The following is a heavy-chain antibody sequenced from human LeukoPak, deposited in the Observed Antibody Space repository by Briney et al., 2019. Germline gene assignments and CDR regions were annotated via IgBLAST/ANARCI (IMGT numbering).Heavy chain of an antibody. J-gene: IGHJ4*02. CDR3: AKDAAGPEY. D-gene: IGHD6-13*01. Sequence: GGSLRLSCAASGLTFSNYGMNWVRQAPGKGLEWVSTISGSGATTYYADSVKGRFTISRDNSKNTLFLQMNSLRVEDTAIYYCAKDAAGPEYWGQGTLVTVSS. V-gene: IGHV3-23*01. CDR2: ISGSGATT. CDR1: GLTFSNYG.